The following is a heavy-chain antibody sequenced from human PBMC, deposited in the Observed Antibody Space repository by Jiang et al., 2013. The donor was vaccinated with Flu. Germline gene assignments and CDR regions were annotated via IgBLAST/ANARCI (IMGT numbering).Heavy chain of an antibody. CDR1: GGSIGSAGYS. D-gene: IGHD1-14*01. CDR3: ARDGRAYGMDV. CDR2: IYPSGST. V-gene: IGHV4-30-2*01. J-gene: IGHJ6*01. Sequence: QTLSLTCAVSGGSIGSAGYSWSWIRQPPGKGLEWIGFIYPSGSTYYSPSLKSRVTISLDSSENQFSLRVTSVTAADTAVYYCARDGRAYGMDVWGPRDHGHRLL.